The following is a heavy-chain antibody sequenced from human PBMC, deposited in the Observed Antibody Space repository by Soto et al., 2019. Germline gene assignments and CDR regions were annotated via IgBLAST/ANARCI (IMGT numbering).Heavy chain of an antibody. J-gene: IGHJ4*02. CDR2: MNPDSGNT. Sequence: QVQMVQSGAEVKKPGASVKVSCKASGYTFINYDIRWVRQATGQGLEWMGWMNPDSGNTGQSKQLQGRVTMTRDTSISTAYMELSRWRSEDTAVYYCSRVRFRRAWCQPWSKGTLVTVSS. CDR3: SRVRFRRAWCQP. V-gene: IGHV1-8*01. D-gene: IGHD2-15*01. CDR1: GYTFINYD.